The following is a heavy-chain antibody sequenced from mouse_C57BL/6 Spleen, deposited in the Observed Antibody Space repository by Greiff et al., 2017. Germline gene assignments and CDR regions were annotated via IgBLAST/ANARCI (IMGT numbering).Heavy chain of an antibody. D-gene: IGHD2-5*01. CDR3: ARAYYSNPWFAY. CDR2: INSDGGST. Sequence: EVHLVESGGGLVQPGESLKLSCESNEYEFPSHDMSWVRKTPGKRLELVAAINSDGGSTSYPDTMERRFIISRDNDKKTLYRQMSSLRSEDTALYYCARAYYSNPWFAYWGQGTLVTVSA. J-gene: IGHJ3*01. CDR1: EYEFPSHD. V-gene: IGHV5-2*01.